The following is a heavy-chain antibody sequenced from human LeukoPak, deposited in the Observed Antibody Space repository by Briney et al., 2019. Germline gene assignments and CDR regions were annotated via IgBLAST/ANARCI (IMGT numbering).Heavy chain of an antibody. Sequence: PSETLSLTCTVSGGSISSSSYYWGWIRQPPGKGLEWIGSIYYSGSTYYNPSLKSRVTISVDTSKNQFSLKLSSVTAADTAVYYCARDRAAAGTGYWGQGTPVTVSS. CDR3: ARDRAAAGTGY. CDR2: IYYSGST. J-gene: IGHJ4*02. V-gene: IGHV4-39*07. CDR1: GGSISSSSYY. D-gene: IGHD6-13*01.